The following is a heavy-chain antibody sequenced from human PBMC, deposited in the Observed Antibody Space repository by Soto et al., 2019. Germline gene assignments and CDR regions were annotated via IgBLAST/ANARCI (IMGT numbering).Heavy chain of an antibody. CDR1: GYRFTSYG. CDR3: ARSYCSGGSCYSTWFDP. D-gene: IGHD2-15*01. J-gene: IGHJ5*02. V-gene: IGHV1-18*01. Sequence: GASVKVSCKASGYRFTSYGITWVRQAPGQGLEWMGWISAYNGNTNYEQKLQGRVAMTTDTSTNTAYMELRSLTSDDTAAYYCARSYCSGGSCYSTWFDPWGQGTLVTVSS. CDR2: ISAYNGNT.